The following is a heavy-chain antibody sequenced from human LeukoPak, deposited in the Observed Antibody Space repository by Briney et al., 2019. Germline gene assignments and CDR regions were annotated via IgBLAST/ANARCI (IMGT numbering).Heavy chain of an antibody. CDR3: ARHLPSGSYWDAFDI. CDR2: IYYSGST. D-gene: IGHD1-26*01. CDR1: GGSISSSSSY. J-gene: IGHJ3*02. Sequence: PSETLSLTCTVSGGSISSSSSYWGWIRQPPGKGLEWIGSIYYSGSTYYNPSLKSRVTISVDTSKNQFSLKLSSVTAADTAVYYCARHLPSGSYWDAFDIWGQATMVTVSS. V-gene: IGHV4-39*01.